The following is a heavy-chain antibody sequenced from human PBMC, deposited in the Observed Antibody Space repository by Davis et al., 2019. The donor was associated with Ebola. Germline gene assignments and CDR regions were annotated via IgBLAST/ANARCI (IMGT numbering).Heavy chain of an antibody. CDR1: GFTFSSYA. D-gene: IGHD5-24*01. Sequence: PGGSLRLSCAASGFTFSSYAMDWVRQAPGRGLEWVAAISKDGSYGFYADSVKGRLTISRDNSKNTLYLQLNSLKAEDTAVYYCARDGGSRDGDSRFDYWGQGTLLTVSS. V-gene: IGHV3-30-3*01. CDR2: ISKDGSYG. J-gene: IGHJ4*02. CDR3: ARDGGSRDGDSRFDY.